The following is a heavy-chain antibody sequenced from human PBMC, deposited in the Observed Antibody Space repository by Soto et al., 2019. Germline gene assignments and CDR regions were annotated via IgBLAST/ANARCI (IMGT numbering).Heavy chain of an antibody. D-gene: IGHD6-6*01. CDR1: GFTFSSYG. CDR3: ARGRLSSSSGGMDV. V-gene: IGHV3-33*01. Sequence: QVQLVESGGGVVQPGRSLRLSCAASGFTFSSYGMHWVRQAPGKGLEWVAVIWYDGSNKYYADSVKGRFTISRDNSKNTLYLQMNSLRAEDTAVYYCARGRLSSSSGGMDVWGQGTTVTVSS. CDR2: IWYDGSNK. J-gene: IGHJ6*02.